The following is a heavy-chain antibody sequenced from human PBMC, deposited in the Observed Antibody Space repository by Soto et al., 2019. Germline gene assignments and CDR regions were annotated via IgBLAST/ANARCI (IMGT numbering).Heavy chain of an antibody. CDR1: GGSISSYY. D-gene: IGHD3-16*01. V-gene: IGHV4-59*08. J-gene: IGHJ2*01. CDR3: ARRWGGYFDL. Sequence: QVQLQESGPGLVKPSETLSLTCTVSGGSISSYYWSWIRQPPGKGLEWIGYIYYSGSSNYSPSLKSRVTISVDTSKNQFSLKLNSVTAADTAVYPCARRWGGYFDLWGRGTLVTVSS. CDR2: IYYSGSS.